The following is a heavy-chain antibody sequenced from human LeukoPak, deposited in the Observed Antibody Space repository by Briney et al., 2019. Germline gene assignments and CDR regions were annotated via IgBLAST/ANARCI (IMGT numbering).Heavy chain of an antibody. J-gene: IGHJ5*02. V-gene: IGHV1-24*01. D-gene: IGHD2-8*01. CDR1: GYILTEIS. CDR2: FDPEDGKI. CDR3: AALDVVVMVYFP. Sequence: ASVKVSCKVSGYILTEISMHWVRQAPGKGLEWMGGFDPEDGKIVYAQNFQGRVTMTEDTSTDTAYMELSSLRSEDTAVYYCAALDVVVMVYFPWGQGTLVTVSS.